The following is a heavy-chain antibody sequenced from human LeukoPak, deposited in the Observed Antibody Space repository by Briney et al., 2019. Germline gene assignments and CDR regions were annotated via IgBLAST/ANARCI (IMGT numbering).Heavy chain of an antibody. Sequence: GGSLRLSCAASGFTFSSHSMNWVRQAPGKGLEWVSSISSSSSYIYYADSVKGRFTISRDNAKNSLYLQMNSLRAEDTAVYYCARHDYGDYVPDYWGQGTLVTVSS. CDR1: GFTFSSHS. CDR2: ISSSSSYI. D-gene: IGHD4-17*01. V-gene: IGHV3-21*01. CDR3: ARHDYGDYVPDY. J-gene: IGHJ4*02.